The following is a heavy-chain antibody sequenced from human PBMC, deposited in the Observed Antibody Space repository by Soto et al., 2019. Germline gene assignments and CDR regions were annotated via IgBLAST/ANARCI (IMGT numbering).Heavy chain of an antibody. V-gene: IGHV3-23*01. CDR2: INDGGGNT. Sequence: GGSLRLSCVASGFTFSSSAMSWVRQAPGNGLEWISAINDGGGNTYYADSVKGRFTISRDNSKNTLYLQMNSLRAEDTAIYYCARGPLGCCSCGTCPFGPWGQGTLVTVSS. J-gene: IGHJ5*02. D-gene: IGHD2-15*01. CDR3: ARGPLGCCSCGTCPFGP. CDR1: GFTFSSSA.